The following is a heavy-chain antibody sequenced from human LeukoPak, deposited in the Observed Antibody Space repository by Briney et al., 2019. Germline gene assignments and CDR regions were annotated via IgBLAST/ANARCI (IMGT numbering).Heavy chain of an antibody. CDR2: ISYSGST. D-gene: IGHD5-18*01. CDR3: ARDRYSYGF. J-gene: IGHJ4*02. Sequence: SETLSLTCTVSGGSISSYYWSWIRQPPGKGLEWIGFISYSGSTYHNPSLKSRVTMSVDTSKNQFSLNLRSVTAADTAVYYCARDRYSYGFWGQGILVTVSS. V-gene: IGHV4-59*01. CDR1: GGSISSYY.